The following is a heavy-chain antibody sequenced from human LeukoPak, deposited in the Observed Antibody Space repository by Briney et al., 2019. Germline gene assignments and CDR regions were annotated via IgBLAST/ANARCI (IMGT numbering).Heavy chain of an antibody. J-gene: IGHJ6*02. CDR1: GGSISSGGYY. CDR3: ARGAVRNGYSANYYYYGMDV. V-gene: IGHV4-31*03. D-gene: IGHD5-24*01. CDR2: IYYSGST. Sequence: SETLSLTCTVSGGSISSGGYYWSWIRQHPGKGLEWIGYIYYSGSTYYNPSLKSRVTISVDTSKNQFSLKLSSVTAANTAVYYCARGAVRNGYSANYYYYGMDVWGQGTTVTVSS.